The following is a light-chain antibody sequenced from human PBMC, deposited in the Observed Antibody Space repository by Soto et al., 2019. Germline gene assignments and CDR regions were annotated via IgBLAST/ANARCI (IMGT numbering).Light chain of an antibody. CDR1: SSDVGGYNC. Sequence: QSALTQPPSASGSPGQSVTISCTGTSSDVGGYNCVSWSQQHPGKAPQLMIYEVTKRPSGVPDRFSGSKSGNTASLTVSGLQAEDEADYYCSSYAGSNTVLFGGGTKLTVL. CDR2: EVT. V-gene: IGLV2-8*01. J-gene: IGLJ2*01. CDR3: SSYAGSNTVL.